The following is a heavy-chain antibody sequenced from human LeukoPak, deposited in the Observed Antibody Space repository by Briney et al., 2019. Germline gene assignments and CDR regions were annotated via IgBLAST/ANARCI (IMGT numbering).Heavy chain of an antibody. CDR1: GFTFSSYG. CDR2: ISYDGSNK. CDR3: ARVEAAGGWYFDL. J-gene: IGHJ2*01. V-gene: IGHV3-30*19. D-gene: IGHD6-13*01. Sequence: PGGSLRLSCAASGFTFSSYGMHWVRQAPGKGLEWVAVISYDGSNKYYADSVKGRFTISRDTSKNTLYLQMNSLRAEDTAVYYCARVEAAGGWYFDLWGRGTLVTVSS.